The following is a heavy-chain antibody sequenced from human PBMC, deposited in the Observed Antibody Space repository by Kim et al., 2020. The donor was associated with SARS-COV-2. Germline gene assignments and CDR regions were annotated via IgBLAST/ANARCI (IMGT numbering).Heavy chain of an antibody. CDR2: ISGNGSNK. CDR1: GFTFSSYG. J-gene: IGHJ4*02. CDR3: ARSEGYDYVWGSSGPPPDS. D-gene: IGHD3-16*01. V-gene: IGHV3-33*05. Sequence: GGSLRLSCAASGFTFSSYGMHWVRQAPGKGLEWVSVISGNGSNKYYADSVKGRFTISRDNSKNTLYLQMNSLRAEDTAVYYCARSEGYDYVWGSSGPPPDSLGQGTPVTVSS.